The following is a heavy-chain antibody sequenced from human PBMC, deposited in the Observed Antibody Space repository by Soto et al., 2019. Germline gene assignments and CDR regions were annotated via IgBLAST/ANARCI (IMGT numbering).Heavy chain of an antibody. CDR2: INPNSGGT. CDR3: ARGAYSPRGRAAATDLYYYYYYYMDV. D-gene: IGHD6-13*01. Sequence: ASVKVSCKASGYTFTGYYMHWVRQAPGQGLEWMGWINPNSGGTNYAQKFQGWVTMTRDTSISTAYMELSRLRSDDTAVYYCARGAYSPRGRAAATDLYYYYYYYMDVWGKGTTVTVSS. V-gene: IGHV1-2*04. CDR1: GYTFTGYY. J-gene: IGHJ6*03.